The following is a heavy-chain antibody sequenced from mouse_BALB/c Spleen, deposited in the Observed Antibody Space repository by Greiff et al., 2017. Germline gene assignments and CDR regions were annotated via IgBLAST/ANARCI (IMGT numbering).Heavy chain of an antibody. D-gene: IGHD2-14*01. CDR2: IDPETGGT. J-gene: IGHJ2*01. CDR1: GYTFTDYE. Sequence: VQLQQSGAELVRPGASVTLSCKASGYTFTDYEMHWVKQTPVHGLEWIGAIDPETGGTAYNQKFKGKATLTADKSSSTAYMELRSLTSEDSAVYYCTRSYYRYDGLDYWGQGTTLTVSS. V-gene: IGHV1-15*01. CDR3: TRSYYRYDGLDY.